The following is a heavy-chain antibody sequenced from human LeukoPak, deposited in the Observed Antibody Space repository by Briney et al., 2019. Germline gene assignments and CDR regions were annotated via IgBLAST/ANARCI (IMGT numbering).Heavy chain of an antibody. CDR3: ARVTRITMIVVVILDAFDI. CDR2: ISAYIGNR. CDR1: GYTFTSYG. Sequence: ASVKVSCKASGYTFTSYGSRWVRQAPGEGREWMGWISAYIGNRNYAQKLQGRVTMTTDTSTSTAYMELRSLRSDDTAVYYCARVTRITMIVVVILDAFDIWGQGTMVTVSS. J-gene: IGHJ3*02. D-gene: IGHD3-22*01. V-gene: IGHV1-18*01.